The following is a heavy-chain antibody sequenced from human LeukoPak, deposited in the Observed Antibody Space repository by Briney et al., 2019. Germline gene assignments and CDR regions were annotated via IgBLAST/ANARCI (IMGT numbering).Heavy chain of an antibody. J-gene: IGHJ4*02. V-gene: IGHV3-30-3*01. CDR3: ARGRYCSSTSCYSSGGYYFDY. D-gene: IGHD2-2*02. CDR2: ISYDGSNK. CDR1: GFTFSSYA. Sequence: GGSLRLSCAASGFTFSSYAMHWVRQAPGKGLEWVAVISYDGSNKYYADSVKGRFTISRDNSKNTLYLQMNSLRAEDTAVYYCARGRYCSSTSCYSSGGYYFDYWGQGTLVTVSS.